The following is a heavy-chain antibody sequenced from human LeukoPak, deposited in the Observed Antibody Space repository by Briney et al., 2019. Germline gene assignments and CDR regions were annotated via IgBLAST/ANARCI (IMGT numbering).Heavy chain of an antibody. CDR3: ARGNYVWGSYRYHSSVIDY. J-gene: IGHJ4*02. V-gene: IGHV4-59*12. Sequence: SETLSLTCTGSGGSISSYYWSWIRQPPGKGLEWIGYIYYSGSTNYNPSLKSRVTISVDTSKNQFSLKLSSVTAADTAVYYCARGNYVWGSYRYHSSVIDYWGQGTLVTVSS. CDR2: IYYSGST. D-gene: IGHD3-16*02. CDR1: GGSISSYY.